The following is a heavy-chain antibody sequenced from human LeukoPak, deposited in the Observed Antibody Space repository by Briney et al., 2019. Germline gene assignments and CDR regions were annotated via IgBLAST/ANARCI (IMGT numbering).Heavy chain of an antibody. CDR3: ARRRRVYYDILTGHMDV. CDR1: GGSFSGYY. Sequence: PSETLSLTCAVYGGSFSGYYWSWIRQPPGKVLEWIGEINHSGSTNYNPSLKSRVTISVDTSKNQFSLKLSSVTAADTAVYYCARRRRVYYDILTGHMDVWGKGTTVTISS. J-gene: IGHJ6*03. D-gene: IGHD3-9*01. V-gene: IGHV4-34*01. CDR2: INHSGST.